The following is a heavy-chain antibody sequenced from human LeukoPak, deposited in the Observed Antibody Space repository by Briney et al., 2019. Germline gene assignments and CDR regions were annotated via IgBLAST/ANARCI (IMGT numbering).Heavy chain of an antibody. CDR1: GFTFSDDW. V-gene: IGHV3-15*01. CDR2: IKARRAGGTT. CDR3: TSGHYGP. D-gene: IGHD3-10*01. J-gene: IGHJ5*02. Sequence: GGSLRLSCAASGFTFSDDWMNWVRQAPGKGPEWVGHIKARRAGGTTEYAAPVGGRFTITSDDSSSLLYLHMTNLKTADTALYYCTSGHYGPWGLGTLVTVSS.